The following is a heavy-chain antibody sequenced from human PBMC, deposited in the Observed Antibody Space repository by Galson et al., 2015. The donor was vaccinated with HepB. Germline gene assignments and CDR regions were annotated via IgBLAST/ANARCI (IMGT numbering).Heavy chain of an antibody. D-gene: IGHD2-2*01. CDR1: GGTFSSYA. CDR3: ARDTPYCSSTSCPQYPPYYYGMDV. V-gene: IGHV1-69*13. Sequence: SVKVSCKASGGTFSSYAISWVRQAPGQGLEWMGGIIPIFGTANYAQKFQGRVTITADESTSTAYMELSSLRSEDTAVYYCARDTPYCSSTSCPQYPPYYYGMDVWGQGTTVTVSS. J-gene: IGHJ6*02. CDR2: IIPIFGTA.